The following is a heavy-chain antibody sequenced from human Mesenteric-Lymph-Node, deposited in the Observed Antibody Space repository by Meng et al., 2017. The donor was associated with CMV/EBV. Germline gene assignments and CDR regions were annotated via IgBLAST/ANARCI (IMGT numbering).Heavy chain of an antibody. D-gene: IGHD2-8*01. J-gene: IGHJ4*02. V-gene: IGHV3-48*04. CDR1: GFTLSSYA. Sequence: GESLKISCAASGFTLSSYAMHWIRQAPGKGLEWVSYISSSSSTIYYADSVKGRFTISRDNAKNSLYLQMSSLRAEDTAVYYCARRYCTNGVCYIDYWGQGTLVTVSS. CDR2: ISSSSSTI. CDR3: ARRYCTNGVCYIDY.